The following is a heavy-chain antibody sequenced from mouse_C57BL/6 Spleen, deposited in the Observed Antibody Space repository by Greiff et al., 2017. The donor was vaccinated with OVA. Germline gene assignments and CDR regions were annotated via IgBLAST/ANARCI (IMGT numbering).Heavy chain of an antibody. CDR3: TTRRTGDY. CDR2: IHPDSGGT. Sequence: VQLQQSGAELVRPGASVKLSCKASGYNFTDDYMHWVKQRPEQGLEWIGWIHPDSGGTNYPSKFQGKANITADTASNTAYLQLSSLTSEDTAVYYCTTRRTGDYWGQGTTLTVSS. J-gene: IGHJ2*01. V-gene: IGHV14-4*01. CDR1: GYNFTDDY.